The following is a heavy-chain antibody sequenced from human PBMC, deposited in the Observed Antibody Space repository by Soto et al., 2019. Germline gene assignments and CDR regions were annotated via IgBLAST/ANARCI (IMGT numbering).Heavy chain of an antibody. D-gene: IGHD6-19*01. CDR2: IYYSGST. V-gene: IGHV4-31*03. CDR1: VGSISSGGYY. CDR3: GRAAHGVAARPRAVAGTVDI. Sequence: SETLPLTCTVSVGSISSGGYYWSWVRQHPGKGLEWIGYIYYSGSTYYNPSLKRRVTISLDTSKNQFFLKLSAGTAADTAVYYSGRAAHGVAARPRAVAGTVDIWGQGTLATVSS. J-gene: IGHJ4*02.